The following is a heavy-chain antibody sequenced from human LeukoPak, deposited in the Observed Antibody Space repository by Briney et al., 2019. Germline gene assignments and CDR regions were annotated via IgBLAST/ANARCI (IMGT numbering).Heavy chain of an antibody. Sequence: PSETLSLTCAVYGGSFSGYYWSWIRQPPGKGVEWIGEINHSGSTNYNPSLKSRVTISVDTSKNQFSLKLSSVTAADTAVYYCARSNYGNFDPWGQGTLVTVSS. CDR1: GGSFSGYY. CDR2: INHSGST. CDR3: ARSNYGNFDP. V-gene: IGHV4-34*01. D-gene: IGHD1-7*01. J-gene: IGHJ5*02.